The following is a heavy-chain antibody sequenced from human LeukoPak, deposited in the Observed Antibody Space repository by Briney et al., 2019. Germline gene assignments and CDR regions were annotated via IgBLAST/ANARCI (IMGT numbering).Heavy chain of an antibody. Sequence: GASVKVSCKASGYTFIAYFLHWVRQAPGQGLEWMGWIDPNSGGTNYAQRFQDRVTMTRDTSISTAYMELTSLRYDDTAVYYCARGPSTGDFDYWGQGTLVTVSS. CDR1: GYTFIAYF. CDR3: ARGPSTGDFDY. D-gene: IGHD7-27*01. V-gene: IGHV1-2*02. J-gene: IGHJ4*02. CDR2: IDPNSGGT.